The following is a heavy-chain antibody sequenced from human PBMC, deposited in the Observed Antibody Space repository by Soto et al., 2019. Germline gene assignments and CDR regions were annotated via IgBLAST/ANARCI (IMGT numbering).Heavy chain of an antibody. CDR1: GFTFSDYY. Sequence: QVQLVESGGGLVKPGGSLRLSCAASGFTFSDYYMSWIRQAPGKGLEWVSYISSSSSYTNYADSVKGRFTISRDNAKNSLYLQMNSLRAEDTAVYYCARDPYRDAWYFDLWGRGTLVTVSS. D-gene: IGHD2-21*01. J-gene: IGHJ2*01. V-gene: IGHV3-11*06. CDR3: ARDPYRDAWYFDL. CDR2: ISSSSSYT.